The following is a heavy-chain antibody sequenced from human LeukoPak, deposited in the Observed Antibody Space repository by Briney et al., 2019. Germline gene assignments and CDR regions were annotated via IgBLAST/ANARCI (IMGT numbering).Heavy chain of an antibody. V-gene: IGHV3-23*01. CDR3: AKWGDYDILTGYYVSDF. CDR2: ITGSGDST. Sequence: GGSLRLSCAASGFIFRNYAMSWVRQAPGKGLEWVSAITGSGDSTYYADSVRGRFTISRDNSKNTLYVEMNTLRAEDTAVYYCAKWGDYDILTGYYVSDFWGQGTLVTVSS. J-gene: IGHJ4*02. D-gene: IGHD3-9*01. CDR1: GFIFRNYA.